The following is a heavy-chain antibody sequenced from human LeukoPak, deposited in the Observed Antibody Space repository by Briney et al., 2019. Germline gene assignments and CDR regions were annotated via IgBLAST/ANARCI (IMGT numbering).Heavy chain of an antibody. J-gene: IGHJ3*01. D-gene: IGHD2-2*03. CDR2: IYPDDSET. CDR1: GYSFTSYW. Sequence: GESLKISCKGSGYSFTSYWIGWVRQMPGKGLEWMTIIYPDDSETRYSPSLQGQVTISADKSTNTAYLQWGSLKASDTGMYYCARQRGYRMTKDGFDVWGQGTMVTVSS. V-gene: IGHV5-51*01. CDR3: ARQRGYRMTKDGFDV.